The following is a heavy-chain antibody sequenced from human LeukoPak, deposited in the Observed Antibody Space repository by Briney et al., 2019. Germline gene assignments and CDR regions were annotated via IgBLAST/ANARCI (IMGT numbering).Heavy chain of an antibody. V-gene: IGHV1-2*02. D-gene: IGHD2-2*01. CDR3: AREPDQGYCSSTSCPKGVDY. CDR1: GYTFTGYY. CDR2: INPNSGGT. J-gene: IGHJ4*02. Sequence: ASVKVSCKASGYTFTGYYMHWVRQAPGQGLEWMGWINPNSGGTNYAQKFQGRVTMTRDTSISTAYMELSRLRSDDTAVYYCAREPDQGYCSSTSCPKGVDYWGQGTLVTVSS.